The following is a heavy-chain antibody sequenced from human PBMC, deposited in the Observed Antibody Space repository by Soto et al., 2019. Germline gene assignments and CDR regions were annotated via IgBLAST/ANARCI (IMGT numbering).Heavy chain of an antibody. V-gene: IGHV4-34*01. CDR2: INHSGST. J-gene: IGHJ6*02. Sequence: SETLSLTCAVYGGSFSGYYWSWIRQPPGKGLEWIGEINHSGSTNYSPSLKSRVTVSIDTSKNRFSPRLSSVTAVDTAVYYCARVRGYSYGSNYFYCMDVWGQGTTVTVSS. CDR3: ARVRGYSYGSNYFYCMDV. CDR1: GGSFSGYY. D-gene: IGHD5-18*01.